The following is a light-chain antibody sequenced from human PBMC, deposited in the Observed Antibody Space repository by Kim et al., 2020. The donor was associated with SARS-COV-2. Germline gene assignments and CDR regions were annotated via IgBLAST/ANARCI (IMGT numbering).Light chain of an antibody. CDR1: QSVSSN. V-gene: IGKV3-15*01. CDR2: DTS. J-gene: IGKJ4*01. CDR3: QQYNNWHPLT. Sequence: SPGERATLSCRASQSVSSNLAWYQQKPGQAPRLLIFDTSTRATGIPARFSGSGSGTEFTLTISSLQSEDFAVYYCQQYNNWHPLTFGGGTKVDIK.